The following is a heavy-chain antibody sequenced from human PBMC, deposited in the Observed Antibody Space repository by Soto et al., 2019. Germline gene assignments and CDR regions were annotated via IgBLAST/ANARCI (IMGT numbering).Heavy chain of an antibody. CDR1: GFTFTSSA. Sequence: SVKVSCKASGFTFTSSAVQWVRQARGQRLEWIGWIVVGSGNTNYAQKFQERVTITRDMSTSTAYMELSSLRSEDTAVYYCAADSHYDFWSGYLGYYYGMDVWGQGTTVTVS. V-gene: IGHV1-58*01. CDR2: IVVGSGNT. J-gene: IGHJ6*02. CDR3: AADSHYDFWSGYLGYYYGMDV. D-gene: IGHD3-3*01.